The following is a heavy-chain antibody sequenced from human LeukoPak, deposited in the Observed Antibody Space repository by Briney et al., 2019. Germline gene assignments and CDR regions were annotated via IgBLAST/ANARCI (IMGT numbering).Heavy chain of an antibody. D-gene: IGHD2-2*01. CDR1: GGSISSSSYY. V-gene: IGHV4-39*07. CDR2: IYYTGTT. J-gene: IGHJ5*02. Sequence: SETLSLTCTVSGGSISSSSYYWVWIRQPPGKGLEWIGTIYYTGTTYYKPSLKSRVTISVDTSKNQFSLKLSSVTAADTAVYYCAREVDAAAAYNWFDPWGQGTLVTVSS. CDR3: AREVDAAAAYNWFDP.